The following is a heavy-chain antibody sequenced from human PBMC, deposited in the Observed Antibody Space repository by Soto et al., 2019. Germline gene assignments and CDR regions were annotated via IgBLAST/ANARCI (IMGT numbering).Heavy chain of an antibody. CDR1: SGSISSSDYY. J-gene: IGHJ6*02. Sequence: QVQLQESGPGLVKPSETLSLTCSVPSGSISSSDYYWSLIRQPPGKGLEWIGYINYSGRTYYKPSLKSRLSMSIDTSQNKFSLRLTSVTVADPAVYFCARFSTLCKDDGVDGWGQGTTVTVSS. CDR2: INYSGRT. D-gene: IGHD3-3*02. V-gene: IGHV4-30-4*01. CDR3: ARFSTLCKDDGVDG.